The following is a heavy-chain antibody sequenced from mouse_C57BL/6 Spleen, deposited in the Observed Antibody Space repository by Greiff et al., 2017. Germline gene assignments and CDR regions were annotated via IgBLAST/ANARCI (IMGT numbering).Heavy chain of an antibody. CDR3: ARRDYSNYGYYAMDY. V-gene: IGHV1-37*01. CDR2: IIPYNGDT. J-gene: IGHJ4*01. D-gene: IGHD2-5*01. CDR1: GYSFTGYF. Sequence: VQLQQSGPELVKPGASVMISCKASGYSFTGYFMNWLKLSHGKSLEWIGRIIPYNGDTFYNQKFKGKATLTVDKSSSTAHMELLSLTSEDVAVYYCARRDYSNYGYYAMDYWGRGTSVTVAS.